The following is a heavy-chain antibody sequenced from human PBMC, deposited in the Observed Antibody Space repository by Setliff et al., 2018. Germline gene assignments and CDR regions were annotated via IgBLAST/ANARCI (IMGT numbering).Heavy chain of an antibody. CDR3: AKDSRYCSGGSCSEPDAFDI. V-gene: IGHV3-23*01. Sequence: PGGSLRLSCAASGFTFNAYAMSWVRQAPGKGLEWVSAITFGSLSRYYADSVKGRFTISRDNSKNTLFLQVNSLRAEDTAVYYCAKDSRYCSGGSCSEPDAFDIWGQGTMVTVSS. J-gene: IGHJ3*02. CDR2: ITFGSLSR. D-gene: IGHD2-15*01. CDR1: GFTFNAYA.